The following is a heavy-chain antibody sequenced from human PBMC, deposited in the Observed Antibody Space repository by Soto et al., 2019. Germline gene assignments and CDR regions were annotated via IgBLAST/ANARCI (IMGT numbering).Heavy chain of an antibody. CDR3: GRLISDFSNGATPYGVDV. V-gene: IGHV4-30-4*01. CDR2: IYYSGNT. J-gene: IGHJ6*02. CDR1: GGSIRSAHYY. Sequence: SETLSLTCTVSGGSIRSAHYYWSWIRQPPGKGLEWIGYIYYSGNTYYTPSLKSRLTISVDASKNQFSLKLTSVTAADTAVYYCGRLISDFSNGATPYGVDVWGPGTTVTVSS. D-gene: IGHD3-3*01.